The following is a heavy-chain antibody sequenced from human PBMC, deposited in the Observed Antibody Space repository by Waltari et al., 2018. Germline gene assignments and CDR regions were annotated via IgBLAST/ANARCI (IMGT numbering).Heavy chain of an antibody. CDR2: ISSSGSTI. V-gene: IGHV3-48*03. Sequence: EVQLVESGGGLVQPGGSRRLCCAASGFPFSRSDMNWVRQAPGKGLEWVSYISSSGSTIYYSDSVKGRFTISRDNAKNSLYLQMNSLRAEDTAVYYCARELGIGFDYWGQGTLVTVSS. CDR1: GFPFSRSD. J-gene: IGHJ4*02. D-gene: IGHD7-27*01. CDR3: ARELGIGFDY.